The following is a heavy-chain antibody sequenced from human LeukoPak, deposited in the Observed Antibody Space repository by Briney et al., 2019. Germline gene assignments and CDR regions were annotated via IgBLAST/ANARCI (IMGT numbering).Heavy chain of an antibody. Sequence: SETLSLTCTVSRGSISSSTYYWGWIRQPPGKGLEWIGTIHYSGSTNYNPSLKSRVTISVDTSKNQFSLKLSSVTAADTAVYYCARVPGGGTAANWGQGTMVTVSS. J-gene: IGHJ3*01. D-gene: IGHD1-7*01. V-gene: IGHV4-39*07. CDR2: IHYSGST. CDR3: ARVPGGGTAAN. CDR1: RGSISSSTYY.